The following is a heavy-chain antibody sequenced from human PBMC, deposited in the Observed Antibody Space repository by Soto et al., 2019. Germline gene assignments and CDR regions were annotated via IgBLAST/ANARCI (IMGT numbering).Heavy chain of an antibody. CDR1: GGTFSSYA. D-gene: IGHD2-15*01. V-gene: IGHV1-69*12. CDR3: ARDRYCSGGSCYKGYFDY. CDR2: IIPIFGTA. J-gene: IGHJ4*02. Sequence: QVQLVQSGAEVKKPGSSVKVSCKASGGTFSSYAISWVRQAPGQGLEWMGGIIPIFGTANYAQKFQGRVTITADESTSTAYMELSSLRSEDTAVYYCARDRYCSGGSCYKGYFDYWGQGTLVTVSS.